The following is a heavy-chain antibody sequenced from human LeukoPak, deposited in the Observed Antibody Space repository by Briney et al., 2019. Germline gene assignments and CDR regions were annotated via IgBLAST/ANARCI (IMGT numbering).Heavy chain of an antibody. CDR3: TRDPEALDN. Sequence: GGSLRLSCAASGFTFSSYSMNWVRQAPGKGLKWVSYISRGRPTIHYADSVKGRFTISRDNAKNSLYLQMNSLRDEDTAVYYCTRDPEALDNWGQGTLVTVSS. CDR1: GFTFSSYS. J-gene: IGHJ4*02. V-gene: IGHV3-48*02. CDR2: ISRGRPTI.